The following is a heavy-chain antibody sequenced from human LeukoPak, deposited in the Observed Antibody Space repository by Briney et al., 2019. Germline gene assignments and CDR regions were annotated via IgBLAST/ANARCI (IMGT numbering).Heavy chain of an antibody. V-gene: IGHV3-23*01. J-gene: IGHJ4*02. Sequence: GGSLRLSCAASGFTFSSYAMSWVRQAPGKGLEWVSAISGSGGSTYYADSVKGRFTISRDNSKNTLYLQMNSLRAEDTAVYYCANAPYYYDSSGPLEPFDYWGQGTLVTVSS. CDR1: GFTFSSYA. D-gene: IGHD3-22*01. CDR3: ANAPYYYDSSGPLEPFDY. CDR2: ISGSGGST.